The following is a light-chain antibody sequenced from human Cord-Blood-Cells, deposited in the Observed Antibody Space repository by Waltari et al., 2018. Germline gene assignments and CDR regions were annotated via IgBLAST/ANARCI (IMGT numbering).Light chain of an antibody. J-gene: IGLJ2*01. Sequence: QSVLTQPPSVSGAPGQRVTIPCTGSSSNIGAGYDVHWYQQLPGTAPKPLIYGNSKRPSGVPDRFSGCKSGTSASRAITGLQAEDEADYYCQSYDSSLSGSVFGGGTKLTVL. CDR3: QSYDSSLSGSV. CDR2: GNS. V-gene: IGLV1-40*01. CDR1: SSNIGAGYD.